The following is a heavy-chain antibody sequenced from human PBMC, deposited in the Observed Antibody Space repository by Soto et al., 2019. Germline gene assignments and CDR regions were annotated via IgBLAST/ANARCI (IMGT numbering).Heavy chain of an antibody. CDR1: GYTFTGYY. Sequence: ASVKVSCKASGYTFTGYYMHWVRQAPGQGLEWMGWINPNSGGTNYAQKFQGWVTMTRDTSISTAYMELSRLRSDDTAVYYCARDFKSANTAMIPEVWFDPWGQGTLVTVSS. CDR3: ARDFKSANTAMIPEVWFDP. D-gene: IGHD5-18*01. CDR2: INPNSGGT. J-gene: IGHJ5*02. V-gene: IGHV1-2*04.